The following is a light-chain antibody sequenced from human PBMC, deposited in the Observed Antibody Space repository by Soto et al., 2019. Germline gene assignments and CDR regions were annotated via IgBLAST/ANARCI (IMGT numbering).Light chain of an antibody. CDR3: QQYGSSPPYT. CDR2: GAS. J-gene: IGKJ2*01. Sequence: EIVLTQSPGTLSLSPGERATLSCRASQSVSSSYLAWYQQKPGQAPRLLIYGASSRATGSPDRFSGSGSGTDFTLTISRLEPEDFAVYYCQQYGSSPPYTFGQGTNLEIK. CDR1: QSVSSSY. V-gene: IGKV3-20*01.